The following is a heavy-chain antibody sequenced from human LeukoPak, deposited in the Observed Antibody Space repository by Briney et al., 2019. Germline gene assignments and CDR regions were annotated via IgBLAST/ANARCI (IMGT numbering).Heavy chain of an antibody. Sequence: GGSLRLSCAASGFTFDDYGMSWVRQAPGKGLEWVSGINWNGGSTGYADSVKGRFTISRDNAKNSLYLQMNSLRAEDTALYHCARVRREGYSRSWYASDDAFDIWGQGTMVTVSS. V-gene: IGHV3-20*01. CDR1: GFTFDDYG. CDR2: INWNGGST. D-gene: IGHD6-13*01. CDR3: ARVRREGYSRSWYASDDAFDI. J-gene: IGHJ3*02.